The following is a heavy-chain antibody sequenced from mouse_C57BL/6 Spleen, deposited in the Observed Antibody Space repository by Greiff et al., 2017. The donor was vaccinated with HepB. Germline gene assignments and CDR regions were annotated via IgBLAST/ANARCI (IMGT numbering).Heavy chain of an antibody. CDR3: AQRGDYYGSSYEDY. CDR2: ISYDGSN. D-gene: IGHD1-1*01. V-gene: IGHV3-6*01. CDR1: GYSITSGYY. Sequence: DVQLQESGPGLVKPSQSLSLTCSVTGYSITSGYYWNWIRQFPGNKLEWMGYISYDGSNNYNPSLKNRISITRDTSKNQFFLKLNSVTTEDTATYYCAQRGDYYGSSYEDYWGQGTTLTVSS. J-gene: IGHJ2*01.